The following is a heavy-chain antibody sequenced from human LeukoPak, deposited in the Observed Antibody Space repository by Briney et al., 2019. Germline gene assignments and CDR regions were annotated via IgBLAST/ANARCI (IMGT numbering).Heavy chain of an antibody. CDR1: GGSITTYY. CDR2: IYSRGST. J-gene: IGHJ4*02. CDR3: ARNIIAAAGTADY. V-gene: IGHV4-59*01. Sequence: SSETLSLTCTVSGGSITTYYWSWIRQPPGKGLEWMGYIYSRGSTNYNPSLKSRVTISVDTSENQFSLKLTSVTAADTAVYYCARNIIAAAGTADYWGQGTLVTVSS. D-gene: IGHD6-13*01.